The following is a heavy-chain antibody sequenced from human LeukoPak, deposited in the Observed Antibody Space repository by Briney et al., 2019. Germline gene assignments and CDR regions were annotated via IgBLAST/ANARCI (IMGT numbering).Heavy chain of an antibody. Sequence: ASVKVSCKASGGTFSSYAISWVRQAPGQGLEWMGGIIPIFGTANYAQKFQGRVTITADESTSTAYMELSRLRSDDTAVYYCARGDPPYGGYSYGYFESSGYWGQGTLVTVSS. CDR3: ARGDPPYGGYSYGYFESSGY. D-gene: IGHD5-18*01. CDR1: GGTFSSYA. CDR2: IIPIFGTA. V-gene: IGHV1-69*13. J-gene: IGHJ4*02.